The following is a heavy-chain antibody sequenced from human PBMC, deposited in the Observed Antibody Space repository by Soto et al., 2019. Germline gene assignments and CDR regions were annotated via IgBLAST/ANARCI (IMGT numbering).Heavy chain of an antibody. CDR1: GFSFSTYA. Sequence: QVQLVQSGGGVVQPGRSLRLSCAASGFSFSTYAMHWVRQAPGKGLEWVAVIWYDGSTKYYSDSVRGRFTISRDNSNKTLYLQMSSLGAEDTAVYYCARDYSGNYKVLFCLDFWGQGTLVTVSS. V-gene: IGHV3-33*01. CDR3: ARDYSGNYKVLFCLDF. D-gene: IGHD1-26*01. J-gene: IGHJ4*02. CDR2: IWYDGSTK.